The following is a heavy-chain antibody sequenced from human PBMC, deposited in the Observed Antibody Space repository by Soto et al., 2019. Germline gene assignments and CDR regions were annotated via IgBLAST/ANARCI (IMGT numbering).Heavy chain of an antibody. CDR1: GGSISSSSYY. D-gene: IGHD6-6*01. Sequence: PSETLSLTCTVSGGSISSSSYYWGWIRQPPGKGLEWIGSIYYSGSTYYNPSLKSRVTISVDTSKNQFSLKLSSVTAADTAVFYCARPYSSSSAANYYYYYMDVWGEGTTVTVSS. V-gene: IGHV4-39*01. CDR3: ARPYSSSSAANYYYYYMDV. CDR2: IYYSGST. J-gene: IGHJ6*03.